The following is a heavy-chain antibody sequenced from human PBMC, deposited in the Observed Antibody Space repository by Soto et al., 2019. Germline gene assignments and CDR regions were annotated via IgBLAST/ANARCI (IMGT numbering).Heavy chain of an antibody. CDR2: MNPNSGNT. V-gene: IGHV1-8*01. Sequence: QVQLVQSGAEVKKPGASVKVSCKASGYTLTSYDINWVRQATGQGLEWMGWMNPNSGNTGYAQKFQGRVTMTRNTYIGTAYMELSSLRSEDTAVSYCARGPPYYYASSGYYSADYFQHWGQGTLVTVSS. D-gene: IGHD3-22*01. J-gene: IGHJ1*01. CDR1: GYTLTSYD. CDR3: ARGPPYYYASSGYYSADYFQH.